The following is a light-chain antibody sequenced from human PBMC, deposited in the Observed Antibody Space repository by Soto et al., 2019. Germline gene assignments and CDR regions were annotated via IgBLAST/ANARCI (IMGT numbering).Light chain of an antibody. J-gene: IGKJ3*01. CDR1: QSLLHSNGYNY. Sequence: DIVMTQSPLSLPVTPGEPASISCRSSQSLLHSNGYNYLDWYLQKPGQSPQLLIYLGSNRASGAPDRFSGSGSGTDFTLKISRVEAEDVGVYYCMQALQTIFTFGPGTKVDIK. V-gene: IGKV2-28*01. CDR3: MQALQTIFT. CDR2: LGS.